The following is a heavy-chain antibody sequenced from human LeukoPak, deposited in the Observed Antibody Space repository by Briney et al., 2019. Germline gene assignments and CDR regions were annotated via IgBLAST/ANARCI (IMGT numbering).Heavy chain of an antibody. CDR1: GGSISSHY. CDR2: IYYSRST. V-gene: IGHV4-59*11. Sequence: PSETLSLTCTVSGGSISSHYWSWIRQPPGKGLEWIGYIYYSRSTNYNPSLKSRVTIPVDTSKNQFSLKLSSVTAADTAVYYCARDLGQQWFDPWGQGTLVTVSS. D-gene: IGHD1/OR15-1a*01. CDR3: ARDLGQQWFDP. J-gene: IGHJ5*02.